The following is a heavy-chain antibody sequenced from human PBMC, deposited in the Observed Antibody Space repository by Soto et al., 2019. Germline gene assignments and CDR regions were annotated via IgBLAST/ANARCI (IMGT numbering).Heavy chain of an antibody. V-gene: IGHV3-23*01. J-gene: IGHJ6*02. CDR3: AKEKDGAWYYGMDV. D-gene: IGHD2-15*01. CDR1: GFTFSSYA. CDR2: ISGSGGST. Sequence: EVQLLESGGGLVQPGGSLKISCAASGFTFSSYAMSWVRQAPGKGLEWVSAISGSGGSTYYADSVKGRFTISRDNSKNTLYLQMNSLRAEDTAVYYCAKEKDGAWYYGMDVWGQGTTVTVSS.